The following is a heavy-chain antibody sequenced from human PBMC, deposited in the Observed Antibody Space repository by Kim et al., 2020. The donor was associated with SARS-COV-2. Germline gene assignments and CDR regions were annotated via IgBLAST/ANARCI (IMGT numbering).Heavy chain of an antibody. J-gene: IGHJ4*02. D-gene: IGHD3-16*02. CDR1: GFTFSSYW. Sequence: GGSLRLSCAASGFTFSSYWMSWVRQAPGKGLEWVANIKQDGSEKYYVDSVKGRFTISRDNAKNSLYLQMNSLRAEDTAVYYCAREVIGYYDYVWGSYRYPDYWGQGTLVTVSS. CDR3: AREVIGYYDYVWGSYRYPDY. CDR2: IKQDGSEK. V-gene: IGHV3-7*01.